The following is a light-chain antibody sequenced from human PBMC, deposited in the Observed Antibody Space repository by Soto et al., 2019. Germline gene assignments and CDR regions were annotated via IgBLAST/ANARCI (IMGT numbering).Light chain of an antibody. Sequence: QSVLTQSPSASASLGASVTLTCTLSSGHSNYAIAWHQQQSEKGPRYLMKLNSDGSHSKGDGIPDRFSGSSSGAERYLTISSLQSEDEADYYCQTWVSGIVVFGGGTKVTVL. V-gene: IGLV4-69*01. CDR1: SGHSNYA. CDR2: LNSDGSH. J-gene: IGLJ2*01. CDR3: QTWVSGIVV.